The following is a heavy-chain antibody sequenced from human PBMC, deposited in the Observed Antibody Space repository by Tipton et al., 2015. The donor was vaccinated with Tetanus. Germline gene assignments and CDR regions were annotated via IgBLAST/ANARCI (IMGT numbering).Heavy chain of an antibody. Sequence: SLRLSCGASGFTFSDFGMSWVRQAPGKGPEWVAVIGGSGTLIFYGDSVKGRFTISRDNAKNSLYLQMNSLRAEDTAVYYCARAQVVAGTGGFDPWGQGTPVTVSS. CDR1: GFTFSDFG. CDR3: ARAQVVAGTGGFDP. CDR2: IGGSGTLI. J-gene: IGHJ5*02. V-gene: IGHV3-23*01. D-gene: IGHD6-19*01.